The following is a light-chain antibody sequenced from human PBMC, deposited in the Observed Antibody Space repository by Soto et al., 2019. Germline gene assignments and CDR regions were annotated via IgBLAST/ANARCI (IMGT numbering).Light chain of an antibody. Sequence: QSVLTQPPSASGTPGQRVTISCSGTSSNIGSSSVNWYHQLPGTAPTLLIYNDNRRPSWVLCRCSGSKSGTYASLAISGLQYEDDADYFCSGWYDSLSGFVFGGGTKLTVL. CDR1: SSNIGSSS. V-gene: IGLV1-44*01. J-gene: IGLJ2*01. CDR3: SGWYDSLSGFV. CDR2: NDN.